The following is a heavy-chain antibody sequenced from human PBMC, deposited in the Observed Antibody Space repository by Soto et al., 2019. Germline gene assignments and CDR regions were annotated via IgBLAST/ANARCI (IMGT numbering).Heavy chain of an antibody. D-gene: IGHD3-9*01. V-gene: IGHV4-34*01. J-gene: IGHJ6*03. Sequence: SETLSLTCAVYGGSFSGYYWSWIRQPPGKGLEWIGEINHSGSTNYNPSLKSRVTISVDTSKNQFSLKLSSVTAADTAVYYCARGRYDILTGYYPYYYYYMDVWGKGTTVTVSS. CDR2: INHSGST. CDR1: GGSFSGYY. CDR3: ARGRYDILTGYYPYYYYYMDV.